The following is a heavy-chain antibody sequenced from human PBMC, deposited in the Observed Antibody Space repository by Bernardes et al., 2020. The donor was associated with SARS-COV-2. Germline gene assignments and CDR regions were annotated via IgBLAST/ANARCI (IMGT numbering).Heavy chain of an antibody. CDR2: INHSGTT. CDR3: ARGLEAWDLVVVVGIPTGHLVDS. V-gene: IGHV4-34*01. CDR1: GGSFSGYY. D-gene: IGHD2-21*01. Sequence: SETLSLTCAVSGGSFSGYYWSWIRQPPGKGLEWIGEINHSGTTNYNPSLQSRVTMSVDTSKNQFSLTLASMKAADTAIYYCARGLEAWDLVVVVGIPTGHLVDSWGQGTRVSVSS. J-gene: IGHJ4*02.